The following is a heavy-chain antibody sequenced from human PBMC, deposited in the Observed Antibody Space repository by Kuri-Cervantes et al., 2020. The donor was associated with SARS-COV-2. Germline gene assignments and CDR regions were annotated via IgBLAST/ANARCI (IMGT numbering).Heavy chain of an antibody. CDR3: ARVGEMATITPPYFDY. CDR2: MYYSGRT. V-gene: IGHV4-59*01. D-gene: IGHD5-24*01. Sequence: GSLRLSCTVSGGSINSSFWSWIRQPPGKGLEWIGYMYYSGRTNYNPSLKSRVTASVDTSKNQFSLKLSSVTAADTAVYYCARVGEMATITPPYFDYWGQGTLVTVSS. J-gene: IGHJ4*02. CDR1: GGSINSSF.